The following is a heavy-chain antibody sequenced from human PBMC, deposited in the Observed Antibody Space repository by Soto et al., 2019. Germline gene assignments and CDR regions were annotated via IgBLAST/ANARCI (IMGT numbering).Heavy chain of an antibody. CDR2: IYWNDDK. Sequence: QITLKESGPTLVKPTQTLTLTCTFPGFSLSTSGVGVGWIRQPPGKALEWLALIYWNDDKRYSPSLKSRLTIPKDTSKNQVVLTMTNMDPVDTATYDCAHSGKDYDILTGYSIRRGGWFDPWGQGTLVTVSS. CDR1: GFSLSTSGVG. CDR3: AHSGKDYDILTGYSIRRGGWFDP. D-gene: IGHD3-9*01. J-gene: IGHJ5*02. V-gene: IGHV2-5*01.